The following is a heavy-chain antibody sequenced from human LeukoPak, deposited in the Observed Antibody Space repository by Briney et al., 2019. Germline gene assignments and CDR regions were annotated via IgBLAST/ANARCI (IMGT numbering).Heavy chain of an antibody. V-gene: IGHV4-34*09. J-gene: IGHJ3*02. CDR2: INHSGST. D-gene: IGHD3-3*01. CDR1: GGSFSGYY. Sequence: SETLSLTCAVYGGSFSGYYWSWIRQPPGKGLEWIGEINHSGSTNYNPSLKSRVTISVDTSKNQFSLKLSSVTAADTAVYYCARDLNDFWSGYYVPPAFDIWGQGTMVTVSS. CDR3: ARDLNDFWSGYYVPPAFDI.